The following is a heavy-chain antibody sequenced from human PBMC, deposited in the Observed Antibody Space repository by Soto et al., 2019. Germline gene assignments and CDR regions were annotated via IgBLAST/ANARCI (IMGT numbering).Heavy chain of an antibody. CDR3: ARTEYSSSNLDY. V-gene: IGHV4-30-4*01. CDR2: IYYSGNT. CDR1: GGSITSGDYY. J-gene: IGHJ4*02. Sequence: QVQLQESGPGLVKPSQTLSLTCTVSGGSITSGDYYWSWIRQPPGKGLEWIGYIYYSGNTYYNPSLKSRVTISVDTSKNQFSLKLISVTAAHTAVYYCARTEYSSSNLDYWGQGTLVTVSS. D-gene: IGHD6-6*01.